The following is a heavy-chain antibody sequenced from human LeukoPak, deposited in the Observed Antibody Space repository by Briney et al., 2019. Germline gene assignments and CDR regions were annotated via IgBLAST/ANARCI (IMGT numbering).Heavy chain of an antibody. CDR1: GGTFSSYA. D-gene: IGHD5/OR15-5a*01. J-gene: IGHJ6*03. CDR3: ARDSTTDGGYYYYYYYMDV. V-gene: IGHV1-2*02. CDR2: INPNSGGT. Sequence: GASVKVSCKASGGTFSSYAISWVRQAPGQGLEWMGWINPNSGGTNYAQKFQGRVTMTRDTSISTAYMELSRLRSDDTAVYYCARDSTTDGGYYYYYYYMDVWGKGTTVTVSS.